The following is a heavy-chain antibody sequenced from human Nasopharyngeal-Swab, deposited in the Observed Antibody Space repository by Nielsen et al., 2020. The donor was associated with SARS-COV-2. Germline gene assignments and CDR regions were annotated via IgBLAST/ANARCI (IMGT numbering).Heavy chain of an antibody. CDR1: GGSISSSNW. CDR3: ARDLRAVGGYYPGYFDY. Sequence: AESLSLTCAASGGSISSSNWGRWVRQPQGKGVEWIGEIDHSGSTNYNPSLKSRVTISVDKPKNQFSLKLSSVTAADTAVYYWARDLRAVGGYYPGYFDYWGQGTLVTVSS. J-gene: IGHJ4*02. D-gene: IGHD3-22*01. CDR2: IDHSGST. V-gene: IGHV4-4*02.